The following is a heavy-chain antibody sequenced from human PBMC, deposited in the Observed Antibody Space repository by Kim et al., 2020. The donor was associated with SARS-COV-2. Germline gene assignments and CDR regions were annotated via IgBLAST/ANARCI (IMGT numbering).Heavy chain of an antibody. J-gene: IGHJ2*01. CDR1: GFTLSSYA. CDR2: ISDSGVMT. Sequence: GGSLRLSCAASGFTLSSYAMTWVRQAPGKGLDWVAVISDSGVMTYYAGSVKGRFTISRDRSTNMLYLEMNSLRAEDSAVYYCAKDLGVPAGNNWYFDLWG. D-gene: IGHD2-2*01. CDR3: AKDLGVPAGNNWYFDL. V-gene: IGHV3-23*01.